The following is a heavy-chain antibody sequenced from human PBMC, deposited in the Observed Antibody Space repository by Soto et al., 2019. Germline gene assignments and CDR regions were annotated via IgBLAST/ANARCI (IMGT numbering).Heavy chain of an antibody. D-gene: IGHD4-4*01. Sequence: SVKVSCKASGGTFSSYAISWVRQAPGQGLEWMGGIIPIFGTANYAQKFQGRVTITADESTSTAYMELSSLRSEDTAVYYCARGGGTTVTSQYNWFDPWGQGTLVTVSS. CDR1: GGTFSSYA. J-gene: IGHJ5*02. V-gene: IGHV1-69*13. CDR3: ARGGGTTVTSQYNWFDP. CDR2: IIPIFGTA.